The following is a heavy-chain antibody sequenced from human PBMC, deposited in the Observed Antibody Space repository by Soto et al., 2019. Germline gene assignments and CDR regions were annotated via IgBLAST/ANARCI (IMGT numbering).Heavy chain of an antibody. V-gene: IGHV3-7*01. CDR1: GFTFSSYW. Sequence: PGGSLRLSCAASGFTFSSYWMSWVRQAPGKGLEWVANIKQDGSEKYYVDSVKGRFTISRDNAKNSLYLQMNSLRAEDTAVYYCARAVEGDWGYHYCYYYMDVWGKGTTVTVSS. CDR3: ARAVEGDWGYHYCYYYMDV. CDR2: IKQDGSEK. J-gene: IGHJ6*03. D-gene: IGHD2-21*02.